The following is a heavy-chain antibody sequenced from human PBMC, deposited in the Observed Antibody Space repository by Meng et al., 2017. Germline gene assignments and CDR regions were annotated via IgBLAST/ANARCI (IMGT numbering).Heavy chain of an antibody. J-gene: IGHJ4*02. Sequence: GESPKISCAASGFTFSSYGMHWVRQAPGKGLEGVAVIWYEGSNKYYADSVKGRFTISRDNSKNTLYLPMNSLRAEDTAVYYCARDFRDSGWSFDYWGQGTLVTVSS. D-gene: IGHD6-19*01. CDR2: IWYEGSNK. CDR3: ARDFRDSGWSFDY. V-gene: IGHV3-33*01. CDR1: GFTFSSYG.